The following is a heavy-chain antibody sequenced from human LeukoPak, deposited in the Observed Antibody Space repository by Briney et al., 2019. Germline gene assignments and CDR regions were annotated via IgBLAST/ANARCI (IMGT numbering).Heavy chain of an antibody. D-gene: IGHD6-19*01. V-gene: IGHV4-61*02. Sequence: PSETLSLTCTVSGGSISSGSYYWSWIRQPAGKGLEWIGRIYTSGSTNYNPSLKSRVTISVDTSKNQFSLKLSSVTAADTAVYYCARGTVALLDYWGQGTLVTVSS. CDR1: GGSISSGSYY. J-gene: IGHJ4*02. CDR2: IYTSGST. CDR3: ARGTVALLDY.